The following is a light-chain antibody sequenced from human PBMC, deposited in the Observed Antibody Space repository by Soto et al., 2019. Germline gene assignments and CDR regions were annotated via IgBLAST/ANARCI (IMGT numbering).Light chain of an antibody. J-gene: IGKJ1*01. CDR1: QAITND. Sequence: DIQMTQSPSSLSASVGDRVTITCRASQAITNDLSWYQQKPGEPPKRLIYAASTLHSGVPSRFSGSGSGTEFTLTISSLQPEDFATYFCLQHNSYPRTFGQGTKVAIK. CDR3: LQHNSYPRT. CDR2: AAS. V-gene: IGKV1-17*01.